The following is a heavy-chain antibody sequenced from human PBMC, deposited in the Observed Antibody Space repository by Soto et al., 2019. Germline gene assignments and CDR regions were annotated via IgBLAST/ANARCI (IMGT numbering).Heavy chain of an antibody. J-gene: IGHJ6*02. CDR3: ASLMSSGYYYGMDV. Sequence: QVQLVQSGAEVKKPGSSVKVSCKASGGTFSSYTISWVRQAPGQGLEWMGRIIPILGIANYAQKFQGRVTIPAQKAXSTAYRELSSLRSEDTAVYYCASLMSSGYYYGMDVWGQGTTVTVSS. V-gene: IGHV1-69*02. CDR1: GGTFSSYT. CDR2: IIPILGIA. D-gene: IGHD3-10*01.